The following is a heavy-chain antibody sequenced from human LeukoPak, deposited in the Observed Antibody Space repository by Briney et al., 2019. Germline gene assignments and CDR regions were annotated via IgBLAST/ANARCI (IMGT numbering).Heavy chain of an antibody. D-gene: IGHD3-22*01. CDR3: ARVRDSSGYYPDY. CDR1: GFTFSDYY. CDR2: ISSSSSYT. J-gene: IGHJ4*02. Sequence: GRSLRLSCAASGFTFSDYYMSWIRQAPGKGLEWVSYISSSSSYTNYADSVKGRFTISRNNAKNSLYVQMNSLRAEDTAVYYCARVRDSSGYYPDYWGQGTLVTISS. V-gene: IGHV3-11*05.